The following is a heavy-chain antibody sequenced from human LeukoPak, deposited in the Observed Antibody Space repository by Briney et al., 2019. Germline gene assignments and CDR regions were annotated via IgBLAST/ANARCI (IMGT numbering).Heavy chain of an antibody. V-gene: IGHV1-69*01. D-gene: IGHD6-6*01. Sequence: ASVKVSCKASGGTFSSYAISWVRQAPGQRLEWMGGIIPIFGTANYAQKFQGRVTITADESTSTAYMELSSLRSEDTAVYYCAREGQGSSDWFDPWGQGTLVTVSS. CDR2: IIPIFGTA. CDR3: AREGQGSSDWFDP. CDR1: GGTFSSYA. J-gene: IGHJ5*02.